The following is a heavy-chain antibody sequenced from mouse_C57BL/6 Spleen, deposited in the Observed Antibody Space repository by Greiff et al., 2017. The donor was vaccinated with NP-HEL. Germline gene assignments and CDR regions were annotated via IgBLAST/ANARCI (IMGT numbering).Heavy chain of an antibody. Sequence: EVKVVESGEGLVKPGGSLKLSCAASGFTFSSYAMSWVRQTPEKRLEWVAYISSGGDYIYYADTVKGRFTISRDNARNTLYLQMSSLKSEDTAMYYCTRAPYSNYAMDYWGQGTSVTVSS. CDR1: GFTFSSYA. D-gene: IGHD2-5*01. V-gene: IGHV5-9-1*02. CDR3: TRAPYSNYAMDY. CDR2: ISSGGDYI. J-gene: IGHJ4*01.